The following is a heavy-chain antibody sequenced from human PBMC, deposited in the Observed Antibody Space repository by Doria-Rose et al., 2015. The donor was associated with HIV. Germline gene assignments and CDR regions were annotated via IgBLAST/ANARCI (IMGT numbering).Heavy chain of an antibody. Sequence: AETLSLTCTVSGGSISSYYWNWIRQPPGEGLEWIGYIYSSGSTHYNSSLKSRVTISIDTSKNQFSLKLSSVTAADTAVYYCARFRPSRGIYYSLDVWGKGTTVTVSS. CDR2: IYSSGST. CDR3: ARFRPSRGIYYSLDV. J-gene: IGHJ6*03. V-gene: IGHV4-4*09. CDR1: GGSISSYY. D-gene: IGHD3-10*01.